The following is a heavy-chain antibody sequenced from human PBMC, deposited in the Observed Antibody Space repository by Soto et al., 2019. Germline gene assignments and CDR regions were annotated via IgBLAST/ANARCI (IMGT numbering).Heavy chain of an antibody. CDR2: INHSGST. D-gene: IGHD6-13*01. Sequence: PSETLSLTCAVYGGSFSGYYWSWIRQPPGKGLEWIGEINHSGSTNYNPSLKSRVTISVDTSKNQFSLKLSSVTAADTAVYYCAGPGIAANDYWGQGTLVTVSS. J-gene: IGHJ4*02. V-gene: IGHV4-34*01. CDR1: GGSFSGYY. CDR3: AGPGIAANDY.